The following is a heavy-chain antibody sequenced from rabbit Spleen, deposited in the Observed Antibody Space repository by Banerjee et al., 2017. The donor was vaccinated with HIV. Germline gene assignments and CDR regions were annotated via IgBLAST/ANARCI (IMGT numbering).Heavy chain of an antibody. Sequence: QEQLVESGGGLVKPEGSLKLSCTASGFSFSNKAVMCWVRQTPGKGLEWIACINAVTGKAVYASWAKGRFTFSKTSSTTVTLQMTSLTAADTATYFCGRNGGSGSLALWGPGTLVTVS. CDR2: INAVTGKA. CDR1: GFSFSNKAV. D-gene: IGHD4-2*01. CDR3: GRNGGSGSLAL. J-gene: IGHJ6*01. V-gene: IGHV1S45*01.